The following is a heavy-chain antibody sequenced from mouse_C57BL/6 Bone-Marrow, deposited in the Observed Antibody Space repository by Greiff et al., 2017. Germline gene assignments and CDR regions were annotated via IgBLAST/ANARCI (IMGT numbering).Heavy chain of an antibody. J-gene: IGHJ3*01. V-gene: IGHV1-64*01. Sequence: QVQLQQPGAELVKPGASVTLSCKASGYTFTSYWMHWVKQRPGQGLEWIGMIHPNSGSTKYTEKFKSKFTLTVDKSSSTANMQLRNLTSEDSAVYYCARLACSNAWFAYWGQGTLVTVSA. D-gene: IGHD2-5*01. CDR3: ARLACSNAWFAY. CDR2: IHPNSGST. CDR1: GYTFTSYW.